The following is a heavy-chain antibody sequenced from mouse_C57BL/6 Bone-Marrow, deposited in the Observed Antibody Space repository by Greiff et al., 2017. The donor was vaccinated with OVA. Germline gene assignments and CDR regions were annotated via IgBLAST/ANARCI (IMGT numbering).Heavy chain of an antibody. V-gene: IGHV1-26*01. Sequence: EVKLQQSGPELVKPGASVKISCKASGYTFTDYYMNWVKQSHGKSLEWIGDINPNNGGTSYNQKFKGKATLTVDKSSSTAYMELRSLTSEDSAVYYCAREGTTVVAHYYAMDYWGQGTSVTVSS. CDR3: AREGTTVVAHYYAMDY. J-gene: IGHJ4*01. D-gene: IGHD1-1*01. CDR1: GYTFTDYY. CDR2: INPNNGGT.